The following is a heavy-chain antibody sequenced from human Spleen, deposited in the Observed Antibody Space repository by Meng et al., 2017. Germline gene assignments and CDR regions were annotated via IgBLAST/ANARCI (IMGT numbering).Heavy chain of an antibody. CDR3: ARYVFDSSSLYSNWFDP. Sequence: QVQLQQWGAGLLKPSETLSLTCSVPGGSISNSDYYWSWIRQPPGKGLEWIGYIYYSGSTYYNPSLKSRVTISLDTSKNQFFLNLSSMTAADTAVYYCARYVFDSSSLYSNWFDPWGQGTLVTVSS. V-gene: IGHV4-30-4*01. J-gene: IGHJ5*02. CDR2: IYYSGST. D-gene: IGHD3-22*01. CDR1: GGSISNSDYY.